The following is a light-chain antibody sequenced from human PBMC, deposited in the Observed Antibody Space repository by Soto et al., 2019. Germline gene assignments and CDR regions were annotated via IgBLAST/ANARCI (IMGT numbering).Light chain of an antibody. CDR3: QKYNNGPWT. CDR2: GAS. CDR1: QSVSSN. Sequence: EIVMTQSPATLSVSPGERATLSCRASQSVSSNLAWYQQKPGQAPRLLIYGASTRTTGIPARFSGSGSGTEFTLTISSLQSEDFAVYYCQKYNNGPWTFGQGTKV. V-gene: IGKV3-15*01. J-gene: IGKJ1*01.